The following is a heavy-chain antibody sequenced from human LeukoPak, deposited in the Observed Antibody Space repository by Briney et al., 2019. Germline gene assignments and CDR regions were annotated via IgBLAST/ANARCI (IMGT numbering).Heavy chain of an antibody. CDR3: ARRFYGSGSYFSDAFDI. J-gene: IGHJ3*02. D-gene: IGHD3-10*01. Sequence: SETLSLTCAVYGGSFSGYYWSWIRQPPGKGLEWIGEINHSGSTNYNPSLKSRVTISVDTSKNQFSLKLSSVTAADTAVYYCARRFYGSGSYFSDAFDIWGQGTMVTVSS. CDR2: INHSGST. CDR1: GGSFSGYY. V-gene: IGHV4-34*09.